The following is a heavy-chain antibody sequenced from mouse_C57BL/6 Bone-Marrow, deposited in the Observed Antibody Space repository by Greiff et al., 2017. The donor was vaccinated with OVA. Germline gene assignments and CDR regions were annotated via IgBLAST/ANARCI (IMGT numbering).Heavy chain of an antibody. CDR2: IDPSDSYT. J-gene: IGHJ2*01. V-gene: IGHV1-59*01. CDR3: ASQESTISY. CDR1: GYTFTSYW. D-gene: IGHD2-1*01. Sequence: QVQLQQPGAELVRPGTSVKLSCKASGYTFTSYWMHWVKQRPGQGLEWIGVIDPSDSYTNYNQKFKGKATLTVDTSSSTAYMQLSSLTSEDSAVYYCASQESTISYWGQGTTLTVSS.